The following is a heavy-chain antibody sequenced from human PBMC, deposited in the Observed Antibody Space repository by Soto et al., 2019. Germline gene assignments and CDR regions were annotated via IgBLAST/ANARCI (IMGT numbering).Heavy chain of an antibody. D-gene: IGHD6-13*01. J-gene: IGHJ6*03. CDR1: GYTFTSYG. CDR2: ISAYNGNT. CDR3: ARKVAAAGRAFFYYYYYMDV. Sequence: QVQLVQSGAEVKKPGASVKVSCKASGYTFTSYGIIWVRQAPGQGLEWMGWISAYNGNTNYAQKLQGRVTMTTDTSTSTAYMELRSLRSDDTAVYYCARKVAAAGRAFFYYYYYMDVWGKGTTVTVSS. V-gene: IGHV1-18*01.